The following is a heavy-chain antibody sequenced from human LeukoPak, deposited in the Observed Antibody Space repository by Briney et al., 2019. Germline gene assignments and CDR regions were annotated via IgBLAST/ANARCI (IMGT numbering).Heavy chain of an antibody. CDR1: GFTFSSYE. J-gene: IGHJ4*02. CDR3: AKRRSMAVAEEYFDY. D-gene: IGHD6-19*01. CDR2: ISSSGSTI. Sequence: GGSLRLSCAASGFTFSSYEMNWVRQAPGKGLEWVSYISSSGSTIYYADSVKGRFTISRDNSKSTLYVQMNSLRAEDTAVYYCAKRRSMAVAEEYFDYWGQGTLVTVSS. V-gene: IGHV3-48*03.